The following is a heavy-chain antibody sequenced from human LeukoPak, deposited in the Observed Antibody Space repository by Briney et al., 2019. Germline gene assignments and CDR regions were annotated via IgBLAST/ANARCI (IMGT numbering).Heavy chain of an antibody. CDR3: ALGAISDY. Sequence: GGSLRLSCAASGFTFSSNAMSWVRQAPGKGLEWVSTISDSGASTYYADSVKGRFTITRDNSKNTMYLQMSSLKVEDTAVYYCALGAISDYWGQGTLVTVSS. CDR2: ISDSGAST. CDR1: GFTFSSNA. D-gene: IGHD7-27*01. J-gene: IGHJ4*02. V-gene: IGHV3-23*01.